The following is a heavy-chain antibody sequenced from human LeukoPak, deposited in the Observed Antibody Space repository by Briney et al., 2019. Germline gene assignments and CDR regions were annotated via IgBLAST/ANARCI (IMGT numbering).Heavy chain of an antibody. D-gene: IGHD1-26*01. CDR2: IYTSGST. J-gene: IGHJ4*02. V-gene: IGHV4-61*02. CDR1: GGSISSGSYY. Sequence: PSETLSLTCTVSGGSISSGSYYWSWIRQPAGKGLEWIGRIYTSGSTNYNPSLKSRVTISVDTPKNQFSLKLSSVTAADTAVYYCARDSARGGSFDYWGQGTLVTVSS. CDR3: ARDSARGGSFDY.